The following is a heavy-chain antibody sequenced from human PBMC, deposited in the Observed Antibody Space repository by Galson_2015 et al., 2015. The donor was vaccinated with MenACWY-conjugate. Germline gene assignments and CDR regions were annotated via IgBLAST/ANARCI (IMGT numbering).Heavy chain of an antibody. V-gene: IGHV6-1*01. D-gene: IGHD2-15*01. Sequence: CAISGDSVSSNSAAWNWIRQSPSRGLEWLGGTHYRSKWYNDYAVSVKSRITINPDTSKNQFSLQLNSVTPEDTAVYYCARVKGGCSGGSCYSAGLFDPGGQGTLVTVSS. CDR3: ARVKGGCSGGSCYSAGLFDP. J-gene: IGHJ5*02. CDR1: GDSVSSNSAA. CDR2: THYRSKWYN.